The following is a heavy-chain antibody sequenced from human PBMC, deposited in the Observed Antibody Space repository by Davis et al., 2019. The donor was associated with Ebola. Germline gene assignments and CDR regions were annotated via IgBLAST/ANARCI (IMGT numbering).Heavy chain of an antibody. D-gene: IGHD2-2*01. V-gene: IGHV3-11*06. Sequence: PGGSLRLSCAASGFTFSDYYMSWIRQAPGKGLEWVSYISSSSSYTNYADSVKGRFTISRDNSKNTLYLQMNSLRAEDTAVYYCARAVAVVVPAAMGYWGQGTLVTVSS. CDR1: GFTFSDYY. J-gene: IGHJ4*02. CDR3: ARAVAVVVPAAMGY. CDR2: ISSSSSYT.